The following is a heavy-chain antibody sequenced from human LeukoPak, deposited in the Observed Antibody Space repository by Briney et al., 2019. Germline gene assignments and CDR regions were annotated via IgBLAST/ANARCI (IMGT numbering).Heavy chain of an antibody. Sequence: SETLSLTCTVSGGSISSSSYYWSWIRQPPGKGLEWIGYIYYSGSTNYNPSLKSRVTISVDTSKNQFSLKLSSVTAADTAVYYCATGDYAFDIWGQGTMVTVSS. J-gene: IGHJ3*02. CDR1: GGSISSSSYY. V-gene: IGHV4-61*01. CDR2: IYYSGST. D-gene: IGHD7-27*01. CDR3: ATGDYAFDI.